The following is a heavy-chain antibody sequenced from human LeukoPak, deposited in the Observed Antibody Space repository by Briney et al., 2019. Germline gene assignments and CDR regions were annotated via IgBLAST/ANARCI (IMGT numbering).Heavy chain of an antibody. CDR3: ARDDSSARANY. V-gene: IGHV3-74*01. J-gene: IGHJ4*02. CDR2: INDDGTST. D-gene: IGHD3-22*01. CDR1: GFTFSNYW. Sequence: PGGSLRLSCAASGFTFSNYWMHWVRQAPGEGLVWVSLINDDGTSTVCADSMKGRFTISRDNAKNTLYLQMNSLRAEDTAVYYCARDDSSARANYWGQGTLVTVSS.